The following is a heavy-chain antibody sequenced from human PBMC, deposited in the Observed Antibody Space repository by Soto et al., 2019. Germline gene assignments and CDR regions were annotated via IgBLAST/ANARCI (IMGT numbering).Heavy chain of an antibody. CDR2: INHSGST. J-gene: IGHJ6*02. Sequence: QVQLQQWGAGLLKPSETLSLTCAVYGGSFSGYYWSWIRQPPGKGLEWIGEINHSGSTNYNPSLKSRVPRSVDTSKNQFSLKLSSVTAADTAVYYCARGPTYSGSYSYGMDVWGQGTTVTVSS. CDR1: GGSFSGYY. D-gene: IGHD1-26*01. V-gene: IGHV4-34*01. CDR3: ARGPTYSGSYSYGMDV.